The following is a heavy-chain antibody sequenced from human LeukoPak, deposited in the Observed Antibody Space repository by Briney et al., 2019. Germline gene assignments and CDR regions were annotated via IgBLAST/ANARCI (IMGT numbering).Heavy chain of an antibody. CDR3: ARDDYDSTAHGY. D-gene: IGHD3-22*01. V-gene: IGHV3-53*01. J-gene: IGHJ4*02. CDR2: IYSGGST. Sequence: GGSLRLSCAASGFTVSSNYMSWVRQAPGKGLEWVSVIYSGGSTYYADSVKGQFTISRDNSKNTLYLQMNSLRAEDTAVYYCARDDYDSTAHGYWGQGTLVTVSS. CDR1: GFTVSSNY.